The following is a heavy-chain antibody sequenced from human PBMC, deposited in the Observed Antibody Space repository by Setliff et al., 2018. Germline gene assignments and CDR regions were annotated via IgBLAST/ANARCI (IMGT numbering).Heavy chain of an antibody. CDR3: ARSPSSGSYWNPRPFYSDY. V-gene: IGHV4-61*09. CDR1: GASISSGGYF. J-gene: IGHJ4*02. Sequence: SETLSLTCAVSGASISSGGYFWTWIRQPAGKGLEWIGHISPDGSTTYNPSLKSRVTISSDTSKNHFSLKVNSVTAADTALYYCARSPSSGSYWNPRPFYSDYWGQGTLVTVS. CDR2: ISPDGST. D-gene: IGHD3-10*01.